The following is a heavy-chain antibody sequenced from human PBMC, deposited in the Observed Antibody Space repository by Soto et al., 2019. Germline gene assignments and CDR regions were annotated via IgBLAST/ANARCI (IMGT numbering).Heavy chain of an antibody. D-gene: IGHD3-22*01. CDR2: INAGNGNT. Sequence: QVQLVQSGAEEKKPGASVKVSCKASGYTFTSYAMHSVRQAPAQRLEWMGGINAGNGNTKYSQKFRGRVTITRDTSASSAYMELSRLRSEDTAVYYCARSSGYYLIDACWGRGAVGSVAS. CDR3: ARSSGYYLIDAC. CDR1: GYTFTSYA. J-gene: IGHJ4*02. V-gene: IGHV1-3*05.